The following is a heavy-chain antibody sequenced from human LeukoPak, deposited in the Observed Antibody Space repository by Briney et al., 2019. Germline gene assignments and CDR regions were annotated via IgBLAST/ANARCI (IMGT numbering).Heavy chain of an antibody. V-gene: IGHV1-46*01. CDR3: ALVRATITMIRGVKNWFDP. D-gene: IGHD3-10*01. CDR2: INPSGGST. J-gene: IGHJ5*02. Sequence: ASVKVSCKASGYTFTSYYMHWVRQAPGQGLEWMGIINPSGGSTSYAQKFQGRVTMTRDMSTSTVYMELSSLRSEDTAVYYCALVRATITMIRGVKNWFDPWGQGTLVTVSS. CDR1: GYTFTSYY.